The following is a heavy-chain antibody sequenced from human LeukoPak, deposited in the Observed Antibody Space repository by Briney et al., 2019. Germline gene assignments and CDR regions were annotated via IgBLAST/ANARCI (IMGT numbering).Heavy chain of an antibody. CDR2: IYSDNT. CDR1: GFTVSSNS. J-gene: IGHJ3*01. Sequence: PGGSLRLSCTVSGFTVSSNSMSWVRQAPWKGLEWVSFIYSDNTHYSDSVKGRFTISRDNSKNTLYLQMNSLGADDTAVYYCAMKAVPRPRLYDAFDFWGQGTVVTVSS. CDR3: AMKAVPRPRLYDAFDF. V-gene: IGHV3-53*01. D-gene: IGHD2-2*02.